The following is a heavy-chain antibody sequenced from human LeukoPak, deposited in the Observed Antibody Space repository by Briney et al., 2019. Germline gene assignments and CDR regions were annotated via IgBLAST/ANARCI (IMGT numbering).Heavy chain of an antibody. Sequence: ASVKVSCKASGXTFTKYGLTWVRQAPGXXXXXXXXISTDKADTYYAQNYQGRVTMTIDTSTSTAYMELRSLTSDDTAVYYCVRDCASDCSIKGHYFFDLWGRGTLVTVSS. J-gene: IGHJ2*01. CDR2: ISTDKADT. CDR3: VRDCASDCSIKGHYFFDL. D-gene: IGHD2-21*02. CDR1: GXTFTKYG. V-gene: IGHV1-18*01.